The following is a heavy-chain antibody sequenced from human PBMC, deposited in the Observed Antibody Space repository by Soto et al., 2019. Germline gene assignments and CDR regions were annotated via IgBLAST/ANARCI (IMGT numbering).Heavy chain of an antibody. CDR3: ARTTYFDFWNSHYFDL. CDR2: IHHRGTT. J-gene: IGHJ4*02. Sequence: SETLSLTCAVSGGPINSGDYSWTWIRQPPGRGLEWIGNIHHRGTTYYTPSLKSRATISLDTSKNLFSLNLTSVTAADTAVYYCARTTYFDFWNSHYFDLRGRGTLVTVSS. D-gene: IGHD3-3*01. V-gene: IGHV4-30-2*01. CDR1: GGPINSGDYS.